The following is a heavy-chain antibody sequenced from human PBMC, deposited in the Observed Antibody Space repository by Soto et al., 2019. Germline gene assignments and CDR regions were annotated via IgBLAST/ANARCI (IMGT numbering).Heavy chain of an antibody. J-gene: IGHJ6*02. D-gene: IGHD5-18*01. Sequence: SETLSLTCTVCGGSVSSGDYYWSWIRQPPGKGLEWIGYIYHSGSTYYNPSLKSRVTISVDRSKNQFSLKLSSATAADTVVYYCARVPNVDTAMDHPNYYYYYGMDVWGQGTTVTVSS. V-gene: IGHV4-30-2*01. CDR3: ARVPNVDTAMDHPNYYYYYGMDV. CDR2: IYHSGST. CDR1: GGSVSSGDYY.